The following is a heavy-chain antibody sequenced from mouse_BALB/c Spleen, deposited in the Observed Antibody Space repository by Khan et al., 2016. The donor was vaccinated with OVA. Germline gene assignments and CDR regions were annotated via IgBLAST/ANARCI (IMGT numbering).Heavy chain of an antibody. J-gene: IGHJ4*01. D-gene: IGHD2-3*01. CDR1: GYSFTSDYA. Sequence: VQLQESGPGLVKPSPSLSLTCTVTGYSFTSDYACNWIRKFPGNNLELMGFITYSGSTYYNPALKSRTSLTRDTSKNPFFLQLNTLSTEDSATYDCASDGSRYNYAMDYWGQGTSVTVSS. V-gene: IGHV3-2*02. CDR2: ITYSGST. CDR3: ASDGSRYNYAMDY.